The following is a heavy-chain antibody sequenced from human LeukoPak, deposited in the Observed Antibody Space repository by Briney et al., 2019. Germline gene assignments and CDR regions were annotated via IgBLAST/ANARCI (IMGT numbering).Heavy chain of an antibody. Sequence: SVKVSCKASGGTFSSYAISWVRQAPGQGLEWMGRIIPILGIANYAQKFQGRVTITADKSTSTAYMELSSLRSEDTAVYYCARGLNYNWNDPTRGDYFDYWGQGTLVTVSS. CDR2: IIPILGIA. J-gene: IGHJ4*02. V-gene: IGHV1-69*04. D-gene: IGHD1-1*01. CDR3: ARGLNYNWNDPTRGDYFDY. CDR1: GGTFSSYA.